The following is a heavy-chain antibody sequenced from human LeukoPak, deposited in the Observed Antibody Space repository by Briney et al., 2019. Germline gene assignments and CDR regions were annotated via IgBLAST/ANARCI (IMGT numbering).Heavy chain of an antibody. CDR3: ARSCGGDCYSFFVDY. V-gene: IGHV3-48*04. CDR1: GFTLSSYW. D-gene: IGHD2-21*02. J-gene: IGHJ4*02. CDR2: ISSSGSTI. Sequence: GGSLRLSCAASGFTLSSYWMSWVRQAPGKGLEWVSYISSSGSTIYYADSVKGRFTISRDNAKNSLYLQMNSLRAEDTAVYYCARSCGGDCYSFFVDYWGQGTLVTVSS.